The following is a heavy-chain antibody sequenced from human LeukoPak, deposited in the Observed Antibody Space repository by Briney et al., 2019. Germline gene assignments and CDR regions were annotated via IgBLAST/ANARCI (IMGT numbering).Heavy chain of an antibody. CDR2: IRSKAFGGTP. CDR1: RFTFSDYA. CDR3: TRAPYSNYINLDY. D-gene: IGHD4-11*01. J-gene: IGHJ4*02. Sequence: PGGSLRLSCSASRFTFSDYAMSWVRQAPGKGLEWIGFIRSKAFGGTPQYAASVEGRFTISRDDSKRIAYLQMNSMKTEDTAVYYCTRAPYSNYINLDYWGQGTLVTVSS. V-gene: IGHV3-49*04.